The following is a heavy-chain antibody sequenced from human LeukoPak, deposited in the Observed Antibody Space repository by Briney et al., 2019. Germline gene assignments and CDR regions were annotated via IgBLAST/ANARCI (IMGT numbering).Heavy chain of an antibody. D-gene: IGHD2-21*01. CDR1: GGSISTYY. CDR3: ARYRNVALFDY. Sequence: SETLSLTCSVSGGSISTYYWTWIRQPPGKGLEWIGYIYYSGSTNYNPSLKSRVTISVDTSKNQFSLKLSSVTAADTAVYYCARYRNVALFDYWGQGTLVTVSS. J-gene: IGHJ4*02. CDR2: IYYSGST. V-gene: IGHV4-59*01.